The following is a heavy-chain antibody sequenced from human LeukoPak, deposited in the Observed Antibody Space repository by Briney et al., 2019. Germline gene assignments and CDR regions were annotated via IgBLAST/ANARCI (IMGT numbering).Heavy chain of an antibody. CDR2: IYPGDSNT. J-gene: IGHJ4*02. D-gene: IGHD3-22*01. Sequence: SLKISCKGSGYSFSSYWIGWVRQMPGKGLEWMGIIYPGDSNTRYRPSFQGQVTISADKSISTAYLQWSSLKASDTGMYYCARRESSGYYYFDYWGQGTLVTVSS. V-gene: IGHV5-51*01. CDR1: GYSFSSYW. CDR3: ARRESSGYYYFDY.